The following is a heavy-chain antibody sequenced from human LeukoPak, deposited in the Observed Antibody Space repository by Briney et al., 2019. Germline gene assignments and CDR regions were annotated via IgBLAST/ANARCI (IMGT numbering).Heavy chain of an antibody. D-gene: IGHD6-19*01. Sequence: SETLSLTCAVYGGSFSGYYWSWIRQPPGKGLEWIGEINHSGSTNYNPSLKSRVTISVDTSKNQFSLKLSSVTAADTAVYYCARDTRGCGYSSGCHNWFDPWGQGTLVTVSS. CDR2: INHSGST. CDR3: ARDTRGCGYSSGCHNWFDP. V-gene: IGHV4-34*01. J-gene: IGHJ5*02. CDR1: GGSFSGYY.